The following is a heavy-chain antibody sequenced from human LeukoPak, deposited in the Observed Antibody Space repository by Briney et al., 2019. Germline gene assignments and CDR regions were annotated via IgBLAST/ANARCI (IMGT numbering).Heavy chain of an antibody. CDR2: VRTKANSYAT. CDR3: TSSSSYNWFDP. V-gene: IGHV3-73*01. Sequence: GGSLKLSCAASGFTFSDSAMHWVRQASGKGLEWVGRVRTKANSYATVYAASVKGRFTISRDDSKNTAYLEMNSLKTEDTAVYYCTSSSSYNWFDPWGQGTLVTVSS. J-gene: IGHJ5*02. CDR1: GFTFSDSA. D-gene: IGHD6-13*01.